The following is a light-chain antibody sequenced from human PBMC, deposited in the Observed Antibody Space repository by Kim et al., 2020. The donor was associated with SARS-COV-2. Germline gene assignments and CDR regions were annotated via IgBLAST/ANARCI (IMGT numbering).Light chain of an antibody. CDR3: QKYNSAPWT. V-gene: IGKV1-5*03. CDR1: QSISNW. CDR2: KAS. J-gene: IGKJ1*01. Sequence: DIQMTQSPSTLSASVGDRVTITCRASQSISNWLAWYQQKPGKAPKLLIYKASILESGVPSRFSGSGSGTEFTLFISSLQPDDVATYYCQKYNSAPWTFGQGTKVDIK.